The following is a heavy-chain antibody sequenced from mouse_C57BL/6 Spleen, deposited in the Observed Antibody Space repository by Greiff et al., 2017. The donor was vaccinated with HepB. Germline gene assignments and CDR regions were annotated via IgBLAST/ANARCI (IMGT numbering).Heavy chain of an antibody. CDR2: IWTGGGT. V-gene: IGHV2-9-1*01. CDR3: ARFPHYGSSPYYFDY. CDR1: GFSLTSYA. D-gene: IGHD1-1*01. J-gene: IGHJ2*01. Sequence: VHLVESGPGLVAPSQSLSITCTVSGFSLTSYAISWVRQPPGKGLEWLGVIWTGGGTNYNSALKSRLSISKDNSKSQVFLKMNSLQTDDTARYYCARFPHYGSSPYYFDYWGQGTTLTVSS.